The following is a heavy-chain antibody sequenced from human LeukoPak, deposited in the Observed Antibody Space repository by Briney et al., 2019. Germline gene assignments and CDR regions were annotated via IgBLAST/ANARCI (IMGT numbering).Heavy chain of an antibody. D-gene: IGHD2-2*01. CDR3: ARTCSSTSCSIDY. Sequence: ASVKVSCKASGYSFTGYYMHWVRQAPGQGLEWMGWINPNSGGTNYAQKFQGRVTMTRDTSISTAYMALRRLRSDDTAVSYCARTCSSTSCSIDYWGQGTLVTVSS. J-gene: IGHJ4*02. V-gene: IGHV1-2*02. CDR2: INPNSGGT. CDR1: GYSFTGYY.